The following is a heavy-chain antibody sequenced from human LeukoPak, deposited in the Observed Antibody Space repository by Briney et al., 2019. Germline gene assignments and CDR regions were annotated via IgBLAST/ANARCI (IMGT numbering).Heavy chain of an antibody. CDR1: GFTVSSNY. V-gene: IGHV3-53*05. Sequence: GGSLRLSCAASGFTVSSNYMSWVRQAPGKGLEWVSVIYSGGSTYYADSVKGRFTISRDNSKNTLYLQMNSLRAEDTAVYYCARSFGIVVVNDAFDIWGQGTMVTVSS. J-gene: IGHJ3*02. D-gene: IGHD3-22*01. CDR2: IYSGGST. CDR3: ARSFGIVVVNDAFDI.